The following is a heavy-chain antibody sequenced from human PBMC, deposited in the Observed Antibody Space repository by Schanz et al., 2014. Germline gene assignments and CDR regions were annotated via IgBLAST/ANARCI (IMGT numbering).Heavy chain of an antibody. D-gene: IGHD6-19*01. V-gene: IGHV3-11*05. CDR2: INTGSNYI. CDR1: GFTFSDYY. Sequence: VQLVESGGGLVKPGGSLRLSCAASGFTFSDYYMSWIRQAPGKGLEWISFINTGSNYINYADSVKGRFTISRDNAKNSLFLHMNSLRAEDTAVYYCAASSGWHPSTDYWGQGTLVTVSS. CDR3: AASSGWHPSTDY. J-gene: IGHJ4*02.